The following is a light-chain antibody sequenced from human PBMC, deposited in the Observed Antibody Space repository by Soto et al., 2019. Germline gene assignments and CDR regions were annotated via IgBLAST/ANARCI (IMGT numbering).Light chain of an antibody. J-gene: IGLJ1*01. CDR3: SSYTTSSTYV. V-gene: IGLV2-14*03. CDR2: DVN. Sequence: QSVLTQPASVSGSPGQSIAISCTGTSSDVGGYNYVSWYQQHPGKAPKLMIYDVNNRPSGVSNRFSGSKSGNTASLTISGLQAEDEDDYYCSSYTTSSTYVFGTGTKVTVL. CDR1: SSDVGGYNY.